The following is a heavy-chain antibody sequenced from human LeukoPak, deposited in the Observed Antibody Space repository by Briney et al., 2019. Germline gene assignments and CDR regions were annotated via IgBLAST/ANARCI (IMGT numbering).Heavy chain of an antibody. Sequence: ASVKVSCKASGYTFTSYGISWVRQAPGQGLEWMGWISAYNGNTNYAQKLQGRVTTTTDTSTSTAYMELRSLRSDDTAVYYCARDDSLYCSSTSCPDAFDIWGQGTMVTVSS. D-gene: IGHD2-2*01. CDR3: ARDDSLYCSSTSCPDAFDI. CDR1: GYTFTSYG. J-gene: IGHJ3*02. CDR2: ISAYNGNT. V-gene: IGHV1-18*01.